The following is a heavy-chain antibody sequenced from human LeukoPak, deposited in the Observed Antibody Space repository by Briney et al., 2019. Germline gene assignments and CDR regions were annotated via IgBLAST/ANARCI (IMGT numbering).Heavy chain of an antibody. CDR1: GGSISSSNW. D-gene: IGHD3-10*01. J-gene: IGHJ4*02. V-gene: IGHV4-4*02. CDR2: IYHSGST. CDR3: ARDKSEVRGVSFDY. Sequence: SETLSLTCAVSGGSISSSNWWSWVRQPPGKGLEWIGEIYHSGSTNYNPSLKSRVTISVDKSKNQFSLKLSSVTAADTAVYYCARDKSEVRGVSFDYWGQGTLVTVSS.